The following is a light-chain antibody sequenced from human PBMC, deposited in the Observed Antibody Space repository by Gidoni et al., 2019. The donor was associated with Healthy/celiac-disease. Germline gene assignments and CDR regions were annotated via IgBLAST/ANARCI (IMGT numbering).Light chain of an antibody. J-gene: IGKJ1*01. V-gene: IGKV3-20*01. Sequence: IVLTQSPGTLSLSPGERATLSCRASQSVSSSYLAWYQQKPGQAPRLLIYGASSRATGIPDRFSGSGSGTDFTLTISRLEPEDFAVYYCQQYGSSWTFXXXTKVEIK. CDR1: QSVSSSY. CDR2: GAS. CDR3: QQYGSSWT.